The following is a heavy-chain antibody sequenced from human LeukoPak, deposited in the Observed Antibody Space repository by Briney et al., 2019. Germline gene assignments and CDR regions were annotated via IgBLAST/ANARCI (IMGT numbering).Heavy chain of an antibody. CDR1: GFTFSSYG. CDR2: INWNGGST. J-gene: IGHJ4*02. D-gene: IGHD1-26*01. V-gene: IGHV3-20*04. Sequence: GGSLRLSCAASGFTFSSYGMNWVRQAPGKGLEWVSGINWNGGSTGYADSVKGRFTISRDNAKSSLYLQMNSLRAEDTAVYYCARVPRGKPFDYWGQGTLVTVSS. CDR3: ARVPRGKPFDY.